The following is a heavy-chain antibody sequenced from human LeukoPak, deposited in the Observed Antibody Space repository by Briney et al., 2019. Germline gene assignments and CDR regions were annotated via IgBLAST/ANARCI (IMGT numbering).Heavy chain of an antibody. CDR2: ITNSGNSK. Sequence: GGSLRLSCAASEFTFSSYSMNWVRQAPGKGLEWVSYITNSGNSKSYADSVKGRFTISRDNTKNSLYLQMNGLRAEDTAVYYCARDGSQGPYSSSPRSFDYWGQGTLVTVSS. CDR1: EFTFSSYS. D-gene: IGHD6-13*01. J-gene: IGHJ4*02. V-gene: IGHV3-48*01. CDR3: ARDGSQGPYSSSPRSFDY.